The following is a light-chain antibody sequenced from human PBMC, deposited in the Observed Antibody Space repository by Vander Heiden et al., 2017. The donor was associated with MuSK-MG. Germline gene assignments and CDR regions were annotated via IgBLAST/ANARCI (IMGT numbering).Light chain of an antibody. CDR1: QSVSSSY. CDR2: GAT. Sequence: IVLTQPPGTLSLSPGERATLSCRASQSVSSSYLAWYQQKPGQAPRLLIYGATSRATGIPDRFSGSGSGTDFTLTISRLEPEDVAVYYCQQYDSSPLTFGQGTKVEIK. CDR3: QQYDSSPLT. J-gene: IGKJ4*02. V-gene: IGKV3-20*01.